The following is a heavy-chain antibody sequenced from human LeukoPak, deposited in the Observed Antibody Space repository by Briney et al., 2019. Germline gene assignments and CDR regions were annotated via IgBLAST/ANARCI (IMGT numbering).Heavy chain of an antibody. CDR3: ATGGQIREPDF. Sequence: GGPLRLSCAASGFSISDYYMGWIRQGPGKGLEWLSYISRNSGDISYADSVKGRFTISRDNAKQSVSLQMNSLRAEDTAVYYCATGGQIREPDFWGQGTLVTVSS. V-gene: IGHV3-11*01. D-gene: IGHD1-14*01. CDR2: ISRNSGDI. CDR1: GFSISDYY. J-gene: IGHJ4*02.